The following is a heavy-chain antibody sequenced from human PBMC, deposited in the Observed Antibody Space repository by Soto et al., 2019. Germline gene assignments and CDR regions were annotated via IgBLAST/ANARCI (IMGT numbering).Heavy chain of an antibody. Sequence: ASVKVSCKASGYTFTSYGISWVRQAPGQGLEWMGWISAYNGNTNYAQKLQGRVTMTTDTSTSTSYMELRSLRSDDTAVYYCARDPYSPTYYYDSSGSPHFDYWGQGTLVNVS. V-gene: IGHV1-18*01. D-gene: IGHD3-22*01. CDR3: ARDPYSPTYYYDSSGSPHFDY. J-gene: IGHJ4*02. CDR2: ISAYNGNT. CDR1: GYTFTSYG.